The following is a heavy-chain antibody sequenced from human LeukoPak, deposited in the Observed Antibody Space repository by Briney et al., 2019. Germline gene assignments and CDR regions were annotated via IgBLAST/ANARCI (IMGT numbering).Heavy chain of an antibody. V-gene: IGHV3-9*01. CDR3: AKEGESGESSYYYYYMDV. Sequence: GGSLSLSCAASGFTFDDYAMHWVRKAPGKGWRWASGISWNSGSIGYADSVKGRFTISRDNAKNSLYLQMNSLRAEDTALYYCAKEGESGESSYYYYYMDVWGKGTTVTVSS. CDR1: GFTFDDYA. J-gene: IGHJ6*03. D-gene: IGHD3-16*01. CDR2: ISWNSGSI.